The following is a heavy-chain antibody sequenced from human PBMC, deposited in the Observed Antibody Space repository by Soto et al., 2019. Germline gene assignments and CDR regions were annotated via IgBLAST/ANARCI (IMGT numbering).Heavy chain of an antibody. CDR2: IKGDGINT. CDR1: GCTFSNYW. Sequence: EVQLVESGGGLVQPGGSLRLSCGASGCTFSNYWIHWVRQAPGKGLVWVSRIKGDGINTNYADSVKGRFTISRDNAGNTVYLQMNSLRTDDTAVYYCARGIPGHYGFDVWGQGTMVTVSS. D-gene: IGHD1-20*01. J-gene: IGHJ3*01. CDR3: ARGIPGHYGFDV. V-gene: IGHV3-74*01.